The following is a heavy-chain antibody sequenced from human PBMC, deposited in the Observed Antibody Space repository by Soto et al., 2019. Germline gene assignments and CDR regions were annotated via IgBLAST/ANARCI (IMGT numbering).Heavy chain of an antibody. D-gene: IGHD3-10*01. CDR2: IFHSGST. Sequence: GKGLEWIGEIFHSGSTNYNPSLKSRVTISVDTSKNQFSLKLSSVTAADTAIFSCASALWAYWGQGTQVTVSS. CDR3: ASALWAY. V-gene: IGHV4-34*12. J-gene: IGHJ4*02.